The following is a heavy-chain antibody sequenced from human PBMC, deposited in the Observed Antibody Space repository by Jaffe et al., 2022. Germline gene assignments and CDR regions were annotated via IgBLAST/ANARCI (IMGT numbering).Heavy chain of an antibody. CDR1: GYSISSGYY. V-gene: IGHV4-38-2*02. Sequence: QVQLQESGPGLVKPSETLSLTCAVSGYSISSGYYWGWIRQPPGKGLEWIGSIYHSGSTYYNPSLKSRVTISVDTSKNQFSLKLSSVTAADTAVYYCARDRGYSYDLDAFDIWGQGTMVTVSS. D-gene: IGHD5-18*01. CDR3: ARDRGYSYDLDAFDI. J-gene: IGHJ3*02. CDR2: IYHSGST.